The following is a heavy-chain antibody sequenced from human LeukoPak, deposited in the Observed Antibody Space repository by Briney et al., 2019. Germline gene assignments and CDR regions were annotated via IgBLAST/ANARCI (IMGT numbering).Heavy chain of an antibody. CDR1: GFTVSSNS. CDR3: AKATSVTTLFDY. D-gene: IGHD4-17*01. Sequence: GGSLRLSCTVSGFTVSSNSWSWVRQAPGRGLEWVSFIYSGGNTHYSDSVKGRFTISRDNSKNTLYLQMNSLRVEDTAVYYCAKATSVTTLFDYWGQGTLVTVSS. V-gene: IGHV3-53*01. J-gene: IGHJ4*02. CDR2: IYSGGNT.